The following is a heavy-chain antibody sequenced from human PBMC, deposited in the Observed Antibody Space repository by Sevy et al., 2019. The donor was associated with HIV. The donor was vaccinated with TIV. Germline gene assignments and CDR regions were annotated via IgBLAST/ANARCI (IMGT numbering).Heavy chain of an antibody. CDR1: GFTFRSFG. CDR2: IWYDGSNQ. V-gene: IGHV3-33*06. J-gene: IGHJ4*02. Sequence: GGSLRLSCAASGFTFRSFGMHWVRQAPGKGLQWVAVIWYDGSNQYYGDSVKGRFTISRDNSKNTVYLQMNSLRVEDTAVYYCAKALESYTSGWYIFDYWGQGSLVTVSS. CDR3: AKALESYTSGWYIFDY. D-gene: IGHD6-19*01.